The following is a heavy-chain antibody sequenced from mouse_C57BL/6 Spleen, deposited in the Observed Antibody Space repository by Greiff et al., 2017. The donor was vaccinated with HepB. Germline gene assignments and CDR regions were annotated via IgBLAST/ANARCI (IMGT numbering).Heavy chain of an antibody. V-gene: IGHV1-64*01. Sequence: VQLQQPGAELVKPGASVKLSCKASGYTFTSYWMHWVKQRPGQGLEWIGMIHPNSGSTNYNEKFKSKATLTVDKSSSTAYMQLSSLTSEDSAVYYCARPPSYETGTVGFAYWGQGTLVTVSA. J-gene: IGHJ3*01. CDR1: GYTFTSYW. D-gene: IGHD4-1*01. CDR2: IHPNSGST. CDR3: ARPPSYETGTVGFAY.